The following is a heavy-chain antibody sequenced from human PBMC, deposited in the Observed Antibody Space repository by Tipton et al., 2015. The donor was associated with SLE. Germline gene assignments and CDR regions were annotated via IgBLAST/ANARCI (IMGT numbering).Heavy chain of an antibody. Sequence: TLSLTCTVSGGSISGSNYYWSLIRQPPGKGLEWIGYVSSSGSTNYNPSLKSRVALSVDTSKNHFSLKLSSVTAADTAMYYCARRRFQSASDSWGQGTVVSVSS. V-gene: IGHV4-30-4*01. CDR2: VSSSGST. CDR1: GGSISGSNYY. CDR3: ARRRFQSASDS. D-gene: IGHD2-21*01. J-gene: IGHJ4*02.